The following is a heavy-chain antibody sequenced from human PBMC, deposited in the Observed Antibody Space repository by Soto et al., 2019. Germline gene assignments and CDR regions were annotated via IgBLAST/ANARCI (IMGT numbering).Heavy chain of an antibody. CDR1: GFSFSGYT. D-gene: IGHD1-1*01. V-gene: IGHV3-21*01. CDR3: ARDLMETAAGTGY. CDR2: IVSSSDYK. J-gene: IGHJ4*02. Sequence: EVQLVESGGGLVKPGGSLRLSCAASGFSFSGYTMNWVRQAPGKGLEWVSSIVSSSDYKYYGDSVKGRFTISRDNAKNSVYLQMNSLRSEVTAVYYCARDLMETAAGTGYWGQGTLVTVSS.